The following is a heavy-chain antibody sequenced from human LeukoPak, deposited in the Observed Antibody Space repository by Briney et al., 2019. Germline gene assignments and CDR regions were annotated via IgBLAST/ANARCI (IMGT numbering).Heavy chain of an antibody. V-gene: IGHV3-7*01. CDR1: GFTFSSYW. J-gene: IGHJ4*02. D-gene: IGHD2-15*01. CDR2: IKQDGSER. Sequence: GGSLRLSCAVSGFTFSSYWMSWVRQAPGKGLEWVANIKQDGSERYYVDSVKGRFTISRDNAKNSVYLQMNSLRAEDTAVYYCARYHCSGGSCYLFGFDCWGQGTLVTVSS. CDR3: ARYHCSGGSCYLFGFDC.